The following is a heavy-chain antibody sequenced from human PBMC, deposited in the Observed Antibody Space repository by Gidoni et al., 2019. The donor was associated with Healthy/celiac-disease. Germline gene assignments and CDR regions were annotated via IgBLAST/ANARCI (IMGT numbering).Heavy chain of an antibody. CDR2: ISGSGGST. J-gene: IGHJ4*02. V-gene: IGHV3-23*01. CDR1: GFTFRSYA. D-gene: IGHD6-19*01. CDR3: AKERYIAVAGLFNY. Sequence: EVQLLESGGGLVQPGGSLRLSCADAGFTFRSYAMSWVRQAPGKGLEWVSAISGSGGSTYYADSVKGRFTISRDNSKNTLYLQMNSLRAEDTAVYYCAKERYIAVAGLFNYWGQGTLVTVSS.